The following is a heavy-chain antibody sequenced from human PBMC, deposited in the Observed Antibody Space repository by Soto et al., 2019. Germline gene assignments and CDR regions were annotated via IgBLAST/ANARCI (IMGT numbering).Heavy chain of an antibody. CDR2: IYHSGST. J-gene: IGHJ5*02. V-gene: IGHV4-30-2*01. CDR1: SGDYG. Sequence: SGDYGWRRIMKKKKKGLQCIGYIYHSGSTYYNPSLKSRVTISVDRSKNQFSLKLSSVTAADTAVYYFATEDGSGSYIPFRSFHPCGNAPLVTVS. CDR3: ATEDGSGSYIPFRSFHP. D-gene: IGHD3-10*01.